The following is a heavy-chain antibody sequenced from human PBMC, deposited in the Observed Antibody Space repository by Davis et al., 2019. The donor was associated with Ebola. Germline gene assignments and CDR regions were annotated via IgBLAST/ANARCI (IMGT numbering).Heavy chain of an antibody. CDR1: GGSFSGYY. CDR2: INHSGST. J-gene: IGHJ3*01. CDR3: AGEGFTFPVGAFYL. D-gene: IGHD2-15*01. V-gene: IGHV4-34*01. Sequence: MPSETLSLTCAVYGGSFSGYYWSWIRQPPGKGLEWIGEINHSGSTNYNPSLKSRVVISVDTSKNQFSLKLTSVTAADTAVYYCAGEGFTFPVGAFYLWGQGTSVTVS.